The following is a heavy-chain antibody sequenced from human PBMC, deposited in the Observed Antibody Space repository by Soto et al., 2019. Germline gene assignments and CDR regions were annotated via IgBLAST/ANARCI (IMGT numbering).Heavy chain of an antibody. D-gene: IGHD6-13*01. CDR2: IHYSGIA. CDR1: GGSVSSAGYR. Sequence: SETLSLTCTVSGGSVSSAGYRWSWIRQHPGKALEWIGYIHYSGIAYYNPSLKSRLTISVDTSKNQFALQLTSVTAADTAVYYCATSYGNAWYTYWGQGTQVTVSS. J-gene: IGHJ4*02. V-gene: IGHV4-31*03. CDR3: ATSYGNAWYTY.